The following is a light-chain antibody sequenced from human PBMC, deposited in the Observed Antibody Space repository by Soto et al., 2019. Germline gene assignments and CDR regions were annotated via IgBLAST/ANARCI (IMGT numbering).Light chain of an antibody. V-gene: IGLV1-44*01. CDR1: SSNIGSNT. CDR2: SYN. Sequence: QAVVTQPPSASGTPGQRVTISCSGSSSNIGSNTVNWYQQLPGTAPKLLIYSYNQRPSGVPDRFSGSKSGTSASLAISGLHSEDEADYYCAAWDDSPNGDAFGTGTKLTVL. J-gene: IGLJ1*01. CDR3: AAWDDSPNGDA.